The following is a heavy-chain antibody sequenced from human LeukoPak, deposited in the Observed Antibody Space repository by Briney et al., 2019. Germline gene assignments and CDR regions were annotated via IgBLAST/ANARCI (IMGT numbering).Heavy chain of an antibody. CDR2: IIPIFGTA. D-gene: IGHD3-9*01. J-gene: IGHJ4*02. V-gene: IGHV1-69*05. CDR1: GGTFISYA. CDR3: ARGVRYFDWLLRP. Sequence: ASVKVSCKASGGTFISYAISWVRQAPGQGLEWMGGIIPIFGTANYAQKFQGRVTITTDESTSTAYMELSSLRSEGTAVYYCARGVRYFDWLLRPWGQGTLVTVSS.